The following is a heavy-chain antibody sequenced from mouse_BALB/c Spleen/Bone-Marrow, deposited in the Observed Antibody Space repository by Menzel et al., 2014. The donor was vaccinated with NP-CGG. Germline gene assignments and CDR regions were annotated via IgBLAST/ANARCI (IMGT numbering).Heavy chain of an antibody. V-gene: IGHV1-54*03. CDR3: ARFTRDY. CDR1: GYAFTNYL. J-gene: IGHJ2*01. Sequence: VKLVESGDELVRPGTSVKVSCKASGYAFTNYLIEWFKQRPGQGLEWIGRINPGIGGTTYNAKFKGKATLTADKSSTTAYMQLSSLTSDDSAVYFCARFTRDYWGQGTTLTVSS. CDR2: INPGIGGT.